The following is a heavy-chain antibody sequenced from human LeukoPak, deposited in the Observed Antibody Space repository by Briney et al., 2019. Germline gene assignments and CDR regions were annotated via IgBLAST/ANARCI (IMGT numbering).Heavy chain of an antibody. J-gene: IGHJ4*02. CDR1: GFSFSSSA. V-gene: IGHV3-23*01. CDR3: AKSGYNRFDY. Sequence: GGSLRLSCAASGFSFSSSAMSWVRQAPGKGLEWVSSISGSGSGGSTYYADSVKGRFTISRDNSKNTLYLQMNSLRAEDTAVYYCAKSGYNRFDYWGQGTLVTVSS. D-gene: IGHD5-24*01. CDR2: ISGSGSGGST.